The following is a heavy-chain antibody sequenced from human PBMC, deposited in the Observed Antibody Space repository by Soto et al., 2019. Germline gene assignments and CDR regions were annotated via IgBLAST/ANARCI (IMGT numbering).Heavy chain of an antibody. Sequence: GASVKVSCKASGGTFSSYAISWVLQAPGQGLEWMGGIIPIFGTANYAQKFQGRVTITADESTSTAYMELSSLRSEDTAVYYCARKYGDGYTYDAFDIWGQGAMVTVSS. D-gene: IGHD5-12*01. V-gene: IGHV1-69*13. CDR3: ARKYGDGYTYDAFDI. J-gene: IGHJ3*02. CDR2: IIPIFGTA. CDR1: GGTFSSYA.